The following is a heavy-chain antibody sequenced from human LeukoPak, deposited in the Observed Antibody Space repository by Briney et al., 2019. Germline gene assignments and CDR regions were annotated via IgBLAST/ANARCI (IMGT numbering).Heavy chain of an antibody. CDR1: GYTFTSYG. Sequence: ASVKVSCKASGYTFTSYGISWVRQAPGQGLEWMGWISAYNGNTNYAQKLQGRVTMTTDTSTSTAYMELRSLRSDDTAVYYCARDGTPGGYSYINYYYGMDVWGQGTTVTVSS. CDR3: ARDGTPGGYSYINYYYGMDV. V-gene: IGHV1-18*01. J-gene: IGHJ6*02. D-gene: IGHD5-18*01. CDR2: ISAYNGNT.